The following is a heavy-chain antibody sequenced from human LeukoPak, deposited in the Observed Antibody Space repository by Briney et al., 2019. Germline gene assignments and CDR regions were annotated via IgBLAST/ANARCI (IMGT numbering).Heavy chain of an antibody. CDR1: GGSFSGYY. CDR3: ARSHGSGSRNWFDP. J-gene: IGHJ5*02. Sequence: PETLSLTCAVYGGSFSGYYWSWIRQPPGKGLEWIGEINHSGSTNYNPSLKSRVTISVDTSRNQFSLRLTSVTAADTAVYHCARSHGSGSRNWFDPWGQGTLVTVSS. V-gene: IGHV4-34*01. CDR2: INHSGST. D-gene: IGHD3-10*01.